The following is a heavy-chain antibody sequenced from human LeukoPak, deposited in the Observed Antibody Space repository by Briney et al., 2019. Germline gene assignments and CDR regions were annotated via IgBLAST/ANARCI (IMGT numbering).Heavy chain of an antibody. J-gene: IGHJ4*02. V-gene: IGHV3-23*01. Sequence: GGSLRLSCAVSGFTFSSYARSWVRQAPGKGLGWVSTISGSGGSTYYADSVKGRFTISRDNSKNTLYLQMNSLRAEDTAVYYCAKPVAGTDYFDYWGQGTLVTVSS. CDR2: ISGSGGST. CDR1: GFTFSSYA. CDR3: AKPVAGTDYFDY. D-gene: IGHD6-19*01.